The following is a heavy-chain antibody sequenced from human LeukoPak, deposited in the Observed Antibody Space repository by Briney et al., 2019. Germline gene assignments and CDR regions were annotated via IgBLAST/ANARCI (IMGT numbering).Heavy chain of an antibody. J-gene: IGHJ3*02. D-gene: IGHD1-26*01. Sequence: PGGSLRLSCAASGFTFSSYAMSWVRQAPGKGLEWVSAISGSGGSTYYADSVKGRFTISRDNSKNTLYLQMNSLRAEDTAVYYCAKYGDPDSGSYHRFDAFDIWGQGTMVTVSS. CDR2: ISGSGGST. CDR1: GFTFSSYA. V-gene: IGHV3-23*01. CDR3: AKYGDPDSGSYHRFDAFDI.